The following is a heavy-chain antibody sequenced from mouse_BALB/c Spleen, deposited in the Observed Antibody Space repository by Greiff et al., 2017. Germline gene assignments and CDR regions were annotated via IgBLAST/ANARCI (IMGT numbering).Heavy chain of an antibody. V-gene: IGHV5-6*01. Sequence: EVKVVESGGDLVKPGGSLKLSCAASGFTFSSYGMSWVRQTPDKRLEWVATISSGGSYTYYPDSVKGRFTISRDNAKNTLYLQMSSLKSEDTAMYYCARHGTGEWFAYWGQGTLVTVSA. D-gene: IGHD4-1*01. CDR3: ARHGTGEWFAY. CDR2: ISSGGSYT. CDR1: GFTFSSYG. J-gene: IGHJ3*01.